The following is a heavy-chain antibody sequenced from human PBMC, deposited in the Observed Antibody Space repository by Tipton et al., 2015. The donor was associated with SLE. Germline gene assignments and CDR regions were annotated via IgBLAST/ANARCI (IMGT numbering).Heavy chain of an antibody. J-gene: IGHJ6*03. CDR1: GGSLSGYY. CDR2: INHSGGT. CDR3: ARGLGAYSSGWRYYYYYMDV. V-gene: IGHV4-34*01. D-gene: IGHD6-19*01. Sequence: TLSLTCAVYGGSLSGYYWSWIRQPPGKGLEWIGEINHSGGTNYNPSLKSRVTISVDTSKNQFSLKLSSVTAADTAVYYCARGLGAYSSGWRYYYYYMDVWGKGTTVTVSS.